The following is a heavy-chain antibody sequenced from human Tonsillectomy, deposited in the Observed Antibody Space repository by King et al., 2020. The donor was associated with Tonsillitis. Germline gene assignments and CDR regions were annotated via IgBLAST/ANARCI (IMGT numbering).Heavy chain of an antibody. CDR2: MFSNDEK. CDR3: ARTSGYDDSSGYYSKHGAFDI. CDR1: GFSLSNARMG. Sequence: TLKESGPVLVKPTETLTLTCTVSGFSLSNARMGVSWIRQPPGKALEWLAHMFSNDEKSYNTSLKSRLTISKDTSKRKVVLTMTNMDPVDTATYYCARTSGYDDSSGYYSKHGAFDIWGQGTMVTVSS. V-gene: IGHV2-26*01. J-gene: IGHJ3*02. D-gene: IGHD3-22*01.